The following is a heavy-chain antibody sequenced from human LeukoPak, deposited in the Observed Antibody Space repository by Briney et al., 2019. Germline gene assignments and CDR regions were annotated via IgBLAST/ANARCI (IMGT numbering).Heavy chain of an antibody. D-gene: IGHD2-2*01. CDR2: IYPGDSDT. V-gene: IGHV5-51*01. CDR1: GYSFTNYW. Sequence: GESLKISCKGSGYSFTNYWIGWVRQMPGKGLEWMGIIYPGDSDTRYSPSFQGQVTISADKSIGTAYLQRSSLKASDSAMYYCARARYCSSTSCPSPYYYYYMDVWGKGTTVTVSS. CDR3: ARARYCSSTSCPSPYYYYYMDV. J-gene: IGHJ6*03.